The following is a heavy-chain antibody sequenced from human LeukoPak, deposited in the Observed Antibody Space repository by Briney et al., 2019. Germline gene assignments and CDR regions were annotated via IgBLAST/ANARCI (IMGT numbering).Heavy chain of an antibody. CDR3: ARERYSSSCYDY. CDR2: ISSSGSTI. J-gene: IGHJ4*02. CDR1: GFTFSDYY. Sequence: GGSLRLSCAVSGFTFSDYYVSWIRQAPGKGLEWVSYISSSGSTIYYADSVKGRFTISRDNAKNSLYLQMNSLRAEDTAVYYCARERYSSSCYDYWGQGTLVTVYS. V-gene: IGHV3-11*01. D-gene: IGHD6-13*01.